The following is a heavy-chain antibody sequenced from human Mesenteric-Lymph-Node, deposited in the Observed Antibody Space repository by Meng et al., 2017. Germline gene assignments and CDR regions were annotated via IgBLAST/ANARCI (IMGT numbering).Heavy chain of an antibody. CDR1: GFSIRSYY. Sequence: GSLRLSCTVSGFSIRSYYWSWIRQLPGKGLEWIGYIYYSGSTNYKPSLKCRVTISVDTSKNQFSLKLSSVTAADTAVYYCARDDRGDDDYGGNSNYYYGMDVWGQGTMVTVSS. CDR3: ARDDRGDDDYGGNSNYYYGMDV. CDR2: IYYSGST. V-gene: IGHV4-59*01. J-gene: IGHJ6*02. D-gene: IGHD4-23*01.